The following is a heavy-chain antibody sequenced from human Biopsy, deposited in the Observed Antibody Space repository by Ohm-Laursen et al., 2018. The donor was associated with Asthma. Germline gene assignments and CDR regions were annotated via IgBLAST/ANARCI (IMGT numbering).Heavy chain of an antibody. CDR3: ASDFPKDYVRYNFQF. D-gene: IGHD4-17*01. CDR1: GYSLTDLS. J-gene: IGHJ4*02. Sequence: GASVKVSCKISGYSLTDLSMHWVRQAPGQGLEWVGGHDHEEGGTVSARRFQGRVTMTEDTSTDTAYMELSSLSSDDTAVYYCASDFPKDYVRYNFQFWGQGTLVTVSS. CDR2: HDHEEGGT. V-gene: IGHV1-24*01.